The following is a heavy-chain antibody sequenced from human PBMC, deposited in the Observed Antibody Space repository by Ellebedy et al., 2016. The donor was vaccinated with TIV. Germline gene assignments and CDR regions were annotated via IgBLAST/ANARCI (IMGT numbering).Heavy chain of an antibody. J-gene: IGHJ4*02. CDR1: GFTFSDYS. D-gene: IGHD3-10*01. Sequence: GESLKISCAASGFTFSDYSMNWIRQTPGKGLEWVSYISSSGSTIYYADSVKGRFTISRDNATKSLYLQMSSLRAEDTAVYYCATGPMFRGDILRKETPNPHFDYWGQGTLVTVSS. CDR2: ISSSGSTI. V-gene: IGHV3-11*01. CDR3: ATGPMFRGDILRKETPNPHFDY.